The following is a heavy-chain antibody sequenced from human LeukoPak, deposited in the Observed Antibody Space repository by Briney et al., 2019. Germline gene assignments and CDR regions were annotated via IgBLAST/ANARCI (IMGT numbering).Heavy chain of an antibody. J-gene: IGHJ4*02. D-gene: IGHD6-13*01. Sequence: SETLSLTCTVSGGSIRSSGTFWAWFRHPPGKGLEGIGSIDYSGGTSYNPSLKSRVSISVDTSNNQFSLELTSATATDTGVYYCARRTTGYSSSFNYWGQGTLVTVSS. CDR1: GGSIRSSGTF. CDR3: ARRTTGYSSSFNY. CDR2: IDYSGGT. V-gene: IGHV4-39*01.